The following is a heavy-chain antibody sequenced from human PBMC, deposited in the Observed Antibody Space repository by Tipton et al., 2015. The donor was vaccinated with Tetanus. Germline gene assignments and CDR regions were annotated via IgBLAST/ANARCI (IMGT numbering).Heavy chain of an antibody. CDR3: ARGLPREPFYFDY. CDR2: IYYNGST. D-gene: IGHD1-26*01. J-gene: IGHJ4*02. Sequence: TLSLTCSVSGGSISYYYWSWIRQSPGKGLEWIGHIYYNGSTKYNPSLKSRVTVSLDTSKKHFSLRLSSVTAADTAVYYCARGLPREPFYFDYWGQGKQVIVSS. V-gene: IGHV4-59*01. CDR1: GGSISYYY.